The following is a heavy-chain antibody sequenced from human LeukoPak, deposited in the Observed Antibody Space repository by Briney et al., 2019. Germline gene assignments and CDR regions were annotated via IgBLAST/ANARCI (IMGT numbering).Heavy chain of an antibody. CDR2: IGGSGGTTT. CDR3: ARDADWGRYDC. V-gene: IGHV3-23*01. J-gene: IGHJ4*02. CDR1: GFTFSSYG. Sequence: PGGSLRLSCAASGFTFSSYGMNWVRQAPGKGLEWVSGIGGSGGTTTYYADSVKGRFTISRDNSKNTLYLQMNSLRDDDTAVFYGARDADWGRYDCWGQGTLVTVSS. D-gene: IGHD7-27*01.